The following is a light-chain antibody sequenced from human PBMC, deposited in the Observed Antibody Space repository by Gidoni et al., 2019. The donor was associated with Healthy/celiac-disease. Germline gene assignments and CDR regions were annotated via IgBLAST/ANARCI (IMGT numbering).Light chain of an antibody. CDR3: QQSKT. CDR2: GAS. J-gene: IGKJ1*01. Sequence: EIVLTQSPATLSVSPGERATLSCRASQSVSSNLAWYQQKPGQAPRLLIYGASTRATGIPARFSGSGSGTELTLNISSLQSEDFAVYYCQQSKTFGQGTKVEIK. CDR1: QSVSSN. V-gene: IGKV3-15*01.